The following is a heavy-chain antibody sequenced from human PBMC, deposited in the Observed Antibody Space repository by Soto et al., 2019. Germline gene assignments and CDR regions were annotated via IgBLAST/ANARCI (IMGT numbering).Heavy chain of an antibody. CDR3: AKGGYYDSSGYYLY. J-gene: IGHJ4*02. V-gene: IGHV3-23*01. CDR2: ISGSGGST. D-gene: IGHD3-22*01. CDR1: GFTFSSYA. Sequence: LRLSCAASGFTFSSYAMSWVRQAPGKGLEWVSAISGSGGSTYYADSVKGRFTISRDNSKNTLYLQMNSLRAEDTAVYYCAKGGYYDSSGYYLYWGQGTLVTVSS.